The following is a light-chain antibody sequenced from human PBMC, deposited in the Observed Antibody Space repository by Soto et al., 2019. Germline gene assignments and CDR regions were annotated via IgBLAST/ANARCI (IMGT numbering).Light chain of an antibody. J-gene: IGLJ3*02. CDR2: EVS. V-gene: IGLV2-8*01. Sequence: QSVLTQPPSASGSPGQSVTISCTGTSSDIGAYFYVSWYQQHPGKAPKLMIYEVSKRPSGVPGRFSGSKSGNTASLTISGLQTEDEADYYCSSYSRYRVLVFGGGTKVTVL. CDR3: SSYSRYRVLV. CDR1: SSDIGAYFY.